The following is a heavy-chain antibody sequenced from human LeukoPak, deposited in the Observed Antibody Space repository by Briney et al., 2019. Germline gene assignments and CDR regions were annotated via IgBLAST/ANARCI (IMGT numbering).Heavy chain of an antibody. CDR2: INSDGSST. J-gene: IGHJ4*02. Sequence: GGTLRLSCAASGFTFSSYWMHWVRQAPGKGLVWVSRINSDGSSTSYADSVKGRFTISRDNAKNTLYLQMNSLRAEDTAVYYCARDRAYYYGSGDVGYWGQGTLVTVSS. CDR1: GFTFSSYW. D-gene: IGHD3-10*01. CDR3: ARDRAYYYGSGDVGY. V-gene: IGHV3-74*01.